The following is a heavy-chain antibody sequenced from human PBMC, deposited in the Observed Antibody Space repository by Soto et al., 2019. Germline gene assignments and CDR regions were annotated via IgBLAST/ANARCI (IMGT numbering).Heavy chain of an antibody. Sequence: SETLSLTCAVYGGSFSGYYWSWIRQPPGKGLEWIGEINHSGSTNYNPSLKSRVTISVDTSKNQFSLKLSSVTAADTAVYYCARGLSSVSSGGVIVGDAFDIWGQGTMVTVSS. CDR3: ARGLSSVSSGGVIVGDAFDI. CDR1: GGSFSGYY. D-gene: IGHD3-16*02. J-gene: IGHJ3*02. CDR2: INHSGST. V-gene: IGHV4-34*01.